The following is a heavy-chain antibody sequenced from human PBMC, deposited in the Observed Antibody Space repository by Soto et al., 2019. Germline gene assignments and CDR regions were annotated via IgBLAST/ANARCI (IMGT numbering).Heavy chain of an antibody. CDR1: GGSIGSYY. D-gene: IGHD3-22*01. V-gene: IGHV4-59*08. J-gene: IGHJ6*02. CDR2: IYYTGST. CDR3: ARHYFDSSGYYFALGLDV. Sequence: PSETLSLTCTVSGGSIGSYYWSWIRQPPGKGLEWIRHIYYTGSTNYNPSLKGRVTMSIDTSENQFSLKLRSGTAADTAVYYCARHYFDSSGYYFALGLDVWGQGTTVTVSS.